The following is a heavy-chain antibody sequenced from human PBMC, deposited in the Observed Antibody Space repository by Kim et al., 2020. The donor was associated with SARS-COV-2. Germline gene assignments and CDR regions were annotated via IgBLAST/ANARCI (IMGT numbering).Heavy chain of an antibody. CDR1: GFTFSNYG. J-gene: IGHJ4*02. CDR2: IWYDGSKT. V-gene: IGHV3-33*01. Sequence: GGSLRLSCAASGFTFSNYGIHWVRQAPGRGLEWVAVIWYDGSKTFYADSVKGRFTISRDNSKNTLYLQMNSLRAEDTAVYYCASPLYCSGGSCYLWGQGTLVTVSS. D-gene: IGHD2-15*01. CDR3: ASPLYCSGGSCYL.